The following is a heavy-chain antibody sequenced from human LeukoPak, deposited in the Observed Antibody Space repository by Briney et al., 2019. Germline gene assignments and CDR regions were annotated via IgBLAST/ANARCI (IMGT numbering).Heavy chain of an antibody. D-gene: IGHD4-17*01. CDR3: ARASNPSYGGNSARSDTRYYFDY. CDR1: GGSFSGYY. CDR2: INHSGST. Sequence: PSETLSLTCAVYGGSFSGYYWSWIRQPPGKGLEWIGEINHSGSTNYNPSLKSRVTISVDTSKNQFSLKLSSVTAADTAVYYCARASNPSYGGNSARSDTRYYFDYWGQGTLVTVSS. J-gene: IGHJ4*02. V-gene: IGHV4-34*01.